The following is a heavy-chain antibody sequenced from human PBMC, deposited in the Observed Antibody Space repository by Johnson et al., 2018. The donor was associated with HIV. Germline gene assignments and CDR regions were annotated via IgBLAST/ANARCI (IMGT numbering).Heavy chain of an antibody. D-gene: IGHD3-16*01. CDR3: ARESNMRVSAFDL. CDR2: VNGDGSAT. J-gene: IGHJ3*01. V-gene: IGHV3-74*01. CDR1: GFTFSSNW. Sequence: VQLVESGGGVVQPGGSLRLSCAASGFTFSSNWMHWVRQAPGKGLVWVSRVNGDGSATTYADSVKGRFTISRDSAKNNLYLQMNSLRAEDTAVYYCARESNMRVSAFDLWGQGTMVTVSS.